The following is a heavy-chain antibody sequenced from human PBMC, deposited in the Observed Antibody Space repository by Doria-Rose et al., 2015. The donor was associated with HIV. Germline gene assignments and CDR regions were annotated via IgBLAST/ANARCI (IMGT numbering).Heavy chain of an antibody. D-gene: IGHD1-26*01. V-gene: IGHV4-59*01. J-gene: IGHJ4*02. CDR2: IFYTGST. Sequence: QVQLQESGPGLVKPSETLSLTCSVSVGSISHYYWSWIRQPPGKGLEYIGDIFYTGSTNYSPSLKSRVSISIDTSKNKFSLRLSSVTAADTAVYYCARVLSGTYDYWGQGTLVTVSS. CDR1: VGSISHYY. CDR3: ARVLSGTYDY.